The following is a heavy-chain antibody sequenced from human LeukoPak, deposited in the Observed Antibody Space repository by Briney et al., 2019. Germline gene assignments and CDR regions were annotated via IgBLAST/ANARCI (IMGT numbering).Heavy chain of an antibody. CDR2: IYHSGST. CDR3: ARVSAGDYGDYPFDY. V-gene: IGHV4-4*02. J-gene: IGHJ4*02. D-gene: IGHD4-17*01. Sequence: SGTLSLTCAVSGGSISSSNWWSWVRQPPGKGLEWIGEIYHSGSTNYNPSLKSRVTISVDKSKNQFSLKLSSVTAADTAVYYCARVSAGDYGDYPFDYWGQGTLVTVSS. CDR1: GGSISSSNW.